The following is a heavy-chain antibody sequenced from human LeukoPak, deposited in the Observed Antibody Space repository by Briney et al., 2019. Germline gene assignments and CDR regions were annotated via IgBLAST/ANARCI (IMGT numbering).Heavy chain of an antibody. V-gene: IGHV1-2*02. D-gene: IGHD5-18*01. J-gene: IGHJ4*02. CDR2: MNPKSGGT. Sequence: ASVKVSCKASGYTFTDSYMHWVRQAPGQGLEWMGWMNPKSGGTNYAQKFEARVTMNRDTSISTAYMELSRLRFDDTAVYYCARVLGGRYSYGEYYFDYWGQGTLVTVSS. CDR3: ARVLGGRYSYGEYYFDY. CDR1: GYTFTDSY.